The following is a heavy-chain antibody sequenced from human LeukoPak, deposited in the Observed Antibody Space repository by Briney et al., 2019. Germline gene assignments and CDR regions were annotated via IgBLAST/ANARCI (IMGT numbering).Heavy chain of an antibody. Sequence: GGSLRLSCAGSGFSFSSYGMHWVRQAPGKGLEWMAFIRSDGSNKYYADSVKGRFTISRDNSKNTLYLQMNSLRAEDTAVYYCATEIVVVAATRAFDIWGQGTMVTVSS. CDR2: IRSDGSNK. D-gene: IGHD2-15*01. J-gene: IGHJ3*02. CDR3: ATEIVVVAATRAFDI. V-gene: IGHV3-30*02. CDR1: GFSFSSYG.